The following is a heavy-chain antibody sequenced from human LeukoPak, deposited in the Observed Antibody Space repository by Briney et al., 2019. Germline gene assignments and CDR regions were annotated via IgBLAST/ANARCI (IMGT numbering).Heavy chain of an antibody. CDR2: ISSSGGYI. V-gene: IGHV3-21*01. Sequence: GGSLRLSCAASVFTFSSYSMNWVRQAPGKGLEWVSSISSSGGYIYYADSVKGRFTVSRDNAKNSLFLQMNSLKAEDTAVYYCARGGYFDYRGQGTPVTVSS. CDR1: VFTFSSYS. CDR3: ARGGYFDY. J-gene: IGHJ4*02.